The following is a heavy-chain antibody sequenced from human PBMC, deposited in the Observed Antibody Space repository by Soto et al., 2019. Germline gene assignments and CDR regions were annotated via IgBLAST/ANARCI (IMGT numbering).Heavy chain of an antibody. CDR2: IYSGGST. V-gene: IGHV3-66*01. Sequence: PLGGSLRLSCAASGFTVNSNYMSWVRQAPGKGLEWLSVIYSGGSTYYADSVKGRFTVSRDSSKNTLYLQMNSLRAEDTAVYYCARVAPFDYWGQGTLVTVSS. J-gene: IGHJ4*02. CDR1: GFTVNSNY. CDR3: ARVAPFDY. D-gene: IGHD5-12*01.